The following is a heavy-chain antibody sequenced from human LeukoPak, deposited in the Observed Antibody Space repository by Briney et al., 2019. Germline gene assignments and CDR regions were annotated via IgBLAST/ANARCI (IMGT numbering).Heavy chain of an antibody. D-gene: IGHD3-22*01. Sequence: SETLSLTCAVSGGSISSGGYSWSWIRQPPGKGLEWIGYIYHSGSTYYNPSLKSRVTISVDRSKNQFSLKLSSVTAADTAVYYCATKDSSGRFDYWGQGTLVTVSS. CDR2: IYHSGST. CDR3: ATKDSSGRFDY. J-gene: IGHJ4*02. V-gene: IGHV4-30-2*01. CDR1: GGSISSGGYS.